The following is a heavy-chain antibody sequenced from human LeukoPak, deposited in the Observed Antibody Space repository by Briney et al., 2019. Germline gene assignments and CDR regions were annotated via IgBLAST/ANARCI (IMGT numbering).Heavy chain of an antibody. CDR3: ARGPTGPPKGTRLNSGWEY. Sequence: SVKVSCKASGGTFSSYAISWVRQAPGQGLEWMGRIIPILGIANYAQKFQGRVTITADKSTSTAYMELSSLRSEDTAVYYCARGPTGPPKGTRLNSGWEYWGQGTLVTVSS. J-gene: IGHJ4*02. V-gene: IGHV1-69*04. CDR1: GGTFSSYA. D-gene: IGHD6-19*01. CDR2: IIPILGIA.